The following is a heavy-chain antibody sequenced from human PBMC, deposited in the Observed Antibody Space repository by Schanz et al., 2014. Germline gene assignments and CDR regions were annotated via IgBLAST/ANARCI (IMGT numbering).Heavy chain of an antibody. J-gene: IGHJ4*02. D-gene: IGHD3-10*01. CDR3: AKDPYGSGNHYTY. V-gene: IGHV3-23*04. Sequence: EVQLVESGGGLVQPGGSLRLSCAASGFNFRSYPMSWVRQAPVKGLEWVSAISASGGSTYYADSVKGRFTISRDNSKNTLYVQLNSLRAEDTAVYYCAKDPYGSGNHYTYWGRGALVSVSS. CDR2: ISASGGST. CDR1: GFNFRSYP.